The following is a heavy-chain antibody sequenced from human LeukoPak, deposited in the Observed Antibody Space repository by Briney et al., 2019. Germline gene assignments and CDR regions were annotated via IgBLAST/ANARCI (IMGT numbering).Heavy chain of an antibody. CDR3: AKDPWGSRGYFDY. V-gene: IGHV3-23*01. Sequence: PVGSLRLSCAASGFTFSSYAMICVRQAPGKGLEWVSAISGSGGGTYYADSVKGRFTIFRDNSKNTVYLRMNSLRAEDTAVYYCAKDPWGSRGYFDYWGQGTLVTVSS. D-gene: IGHD7-27*01. J-gene: IGHJ4*02. CDR1: GFTFSSYA. CDR2: ISGSGGGT.